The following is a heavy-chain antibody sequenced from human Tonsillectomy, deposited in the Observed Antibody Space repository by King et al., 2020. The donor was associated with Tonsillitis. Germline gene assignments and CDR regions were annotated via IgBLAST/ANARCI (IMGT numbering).Heavy chain of an antibody. CDR1: GGSISSYY. D-gene: IGHD3-22*01. V-gene: IGHV4-59*08. CDR2: IYYSGST. J-gene: IGHJ6*02. Sequence: QLQESGPGLVKPSETLSLTCTVSGGSISSYYWSWIRQPPGKGLEWIGYIYYSGSTNYNPSLKSRVSISVDTSKNQFSLKLSSVTAADTAVYYYARWYGSTYYYDSSGYSNYYGMDVWGQGTTVTVSS. CDR3: ARWYGSTYYYDSSGYSNYYGMDV.